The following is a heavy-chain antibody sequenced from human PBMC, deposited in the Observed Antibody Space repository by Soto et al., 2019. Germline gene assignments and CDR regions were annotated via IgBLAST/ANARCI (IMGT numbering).Heavy chain of an antibody. CDR2: ISYDGSNK. CDR3: ARDLSGGNSGPFDP. D-gene: IGHD2-21*02. Sequence: PGGSLRLSCAASGFTFSSYAMHWVRQAPGKGLEWVAVISYDGSNKYYADSVKGRFTISRDNSKNTLYLQMNSLRAEDTAVYYCARDLSGGNSGPFDPWGQGTLVTVSS. J-gene: IGHJ5*02. V-gene: IGHV3-30-3*01. CDR1: GFTFSSYA.